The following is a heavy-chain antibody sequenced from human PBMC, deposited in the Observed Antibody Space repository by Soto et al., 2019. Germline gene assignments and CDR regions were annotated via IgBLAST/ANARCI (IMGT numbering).Heavy chain of an antibody. J-gene: IGHJ6*02. CDR1: GFTLNRFW. Sequence: GGSLRLSCKASGFTLNRFWMNWVRQAPGKGLEWVANIKFDGSQKSYVDSVKGRFTISRDNAENSLHLQMDSLRAEDTGVYYCARGLSMTRYFDWSYYYYYGMDVWGQGTTVTV. CDR2: IKFDGSQK. D-gene: IGHD3-9*01. V-gene: IGHV3-7*03. CDR3: ARGLSMTRYFDWSYYYYYGMDV.